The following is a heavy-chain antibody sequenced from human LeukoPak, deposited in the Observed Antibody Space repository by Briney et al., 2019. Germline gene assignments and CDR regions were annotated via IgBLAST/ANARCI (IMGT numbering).Heavy chain of an antibody. Sequence: GSSVKVSCKASGGTFSSYAISWVRQAPGQGLEWMGRIIPIFGIANYAQKFQGRVTITADKSTSTAYMELSSLRSEDTAVYYCARGYYDSSGYYQTFDPWGQGTLVTVSS. CDR1: GGTFSSYA. CDR3: ARGYYDSSGYYQTFDP. D-gene: IGHD3-22*01. V-gene: IGHV1-69*04. J-gene: IGHJ5*02. CDR2: IIPIFGIA.